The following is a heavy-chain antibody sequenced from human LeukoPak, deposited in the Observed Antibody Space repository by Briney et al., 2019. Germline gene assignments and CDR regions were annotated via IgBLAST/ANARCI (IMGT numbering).Heavy chain of an antibody. CDR1: GYTLTELS. V-gene: IGHV1-24*01. J-gene: IGHJ4*02. CDR2: FDPEDGET. CDR3: ATDLPYLVPAAPNGNY. D-gene: IGHD2-2*01. Sequence: ASVKVSCKVSGYTLTELSMHWVRQAPGKGLEWMGGFDPEDGETIYAQKFQGRVTMTEDTSTDTAYMELSSLRSEDTAVYYCATDLPYLVPAAPNGNYWGQGTLVTVSS.